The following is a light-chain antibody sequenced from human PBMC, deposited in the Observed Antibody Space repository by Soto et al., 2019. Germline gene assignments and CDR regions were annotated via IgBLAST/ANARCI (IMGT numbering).Light chain of an antibody. CDR1: SSDVGGYNY. J-gene: IGLJ3*02. V-gene: IGLV2-14*01. CDR3: SSYTSTNSWV. CDR2: DVS. Sequence: QSALTQSASVSGSPGQSITISCTGTSSDVGGYNYVSWYQQPPGKPHKLIIYDVSNRPSGVSTRFSDSNSGNTASLTISGLQAEDEADYSCSSYTSTNSWVFGGGTKLTVL.